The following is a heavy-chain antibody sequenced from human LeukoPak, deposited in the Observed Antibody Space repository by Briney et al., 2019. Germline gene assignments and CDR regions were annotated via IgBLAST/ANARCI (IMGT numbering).Heavy chain of an antibody. J-gene: IGHJ4*02. Sequence: PGGSLRLSCAASGFTVSSNYMSWVRQAPGKGLEWVSVIYSGGSTNYADSVKGRFTISRDNSKNTLYLQMNSLRAEDTAVYYCASAGGILRYFDWLYPFDYWGQGTLVTVSS. D-gene: IGHD3-9*01. V-gene: IGHV3-66*01. CDR2: IYSGGST. CDR1: GFTVSSNY. CDR3: ASAGGILRYFDWLYPFDY.